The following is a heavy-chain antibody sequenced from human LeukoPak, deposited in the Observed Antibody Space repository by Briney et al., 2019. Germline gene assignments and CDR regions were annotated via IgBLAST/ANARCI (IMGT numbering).Heavy chain of an antibody. CDR3: ARGPVYSNYGASYYYYMDV. CDR2: MNPNSDNT. D-gene: IGHD4-11*01. CDR1: GYTFTNYD. Sequence: GASVKVSCKASGYTFTNYDINWVRQATGQGLEWMGWMNPNSDNTGYAQKFQGRVTITRDTSINTAYMELSSLRSEDSAVYYCARGPVYSNYGASYYYYMDVWGKGTTVTVSS. V-gene: IGHV1-8*03. J-gene: IGHJ6*03.